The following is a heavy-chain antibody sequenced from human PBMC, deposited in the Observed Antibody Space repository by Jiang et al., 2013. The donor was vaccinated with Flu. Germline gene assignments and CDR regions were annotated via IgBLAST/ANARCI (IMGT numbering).Heavy chain of an antibody. CDR1: SISSSSYY. D-gene: IGHD3-3*01. CDR2: IYYSGST. J-gene: IGHJ6*02. Sequence: SISSSSYYWGWIRQPPGKGLEWIGSIYYSGSTYYNPSLKSRVTISVDTSKNQFSLKLSSVTAADTAVYYCARDTAHGFLEWFSENNYYGMDVWGQGTTVTVSS. V-gene: IGHV4-39*02. CDR3: ARDTAHGFLEWFSENNYYGMDV.